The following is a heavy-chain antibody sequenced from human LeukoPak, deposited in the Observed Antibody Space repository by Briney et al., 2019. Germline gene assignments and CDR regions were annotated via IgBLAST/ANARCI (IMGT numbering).Heavy chain of an antibody. CDR3: ARYTAMVTPYYFDY. V-gene: IGHV4-59*01. CDR1: GGSINSYY. Sequence: SETLSLTCTVSGGSINSYYWSWLRQPPGKGLEWIGYIYYSGSTDYNPSLKSRVTISIDTSKNEFSLKLTSVTAADTAVYYCARYTAMVTPYYFDYWGQGTLVTVSS. D-gene: IGHD5-18*01. J-gene: IGHJ4*02. CDR2: IYYSGST.